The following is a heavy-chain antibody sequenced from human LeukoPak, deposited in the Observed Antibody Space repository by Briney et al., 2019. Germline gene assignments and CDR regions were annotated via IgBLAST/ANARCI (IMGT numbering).Heavy chain of an antibody. CDR3: AKDQGYYYDSSGYFDY. CDR2: ISGSSAGI. Sequence: GGSLRLSCAASGFTFNNYAMGWVRQAPGKGLEWVSVISGSSAGIKYADSVKGRFTISRDNSKNTLYLQMNSLRAEDTAVYYCAKDQGYYYDSSGYFDYWGQGTLVTVSS. D-gene: IGHD3-22*01. J-gene: IGHJ4*02. V-gene: IGHV3-23*01. CDR1: GFTFNNYA.